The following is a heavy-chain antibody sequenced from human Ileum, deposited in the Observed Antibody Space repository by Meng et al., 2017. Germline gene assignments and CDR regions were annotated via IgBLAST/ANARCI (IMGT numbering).Heavy chain of an antibody. Sequence: GESLKISCAASGFTFSDHYMDWVRQAPGKGLEWVGRIRNKANSFSTEYAASVKVRFTVSTDYSQNSLYLQINRLKTEDTDVYYCCSIRLCGGPGCPTGSILDSWGQGTPVTGSS. CDR3: CSIRLCGGPGCPTGSILDS. D-gene: IGHD2-21*01. V-gene: IGHV3-72*01. J-gene: IGHJ4*03. CDR1: GFTFSDHY. CDR2: IRNKANSFST.